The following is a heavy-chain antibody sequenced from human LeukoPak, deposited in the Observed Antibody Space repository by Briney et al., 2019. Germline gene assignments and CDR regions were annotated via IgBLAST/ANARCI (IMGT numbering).Heavy chain of an antibody. CDR3: AKAHDYGDYAGFDY. D-gene: IGHD4-17*01. J-gene: IGHJ4*02. Sequence: GGSLRLSCAASGFTFSSYSMNWVRQAPGKDLEWVSGISWNSGNIAYADSVKGRFTISRDSAKTSLYLQINNLRAEDTALYYCAKAHDYGDYAGFDYWGQGTLVSVSS. CDR2: ISWNSGNI. CDR1: GFTFSSYS. V-gene: IGHV3-9*01.